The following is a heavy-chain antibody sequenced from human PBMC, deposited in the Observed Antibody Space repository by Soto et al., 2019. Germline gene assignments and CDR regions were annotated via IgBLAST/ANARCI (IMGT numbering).Heavy chain of an antibody. V-gene: IGHV3-48*01. J-gene: IGHJ6*03. CDR1: GFTFNYYT. CDR2: ISSSSSTI. D-gene: IGHD4-17*01. CDR3: ARASYDYGDYGGGADYYYMDV. Sequence: GGSLRLSCAASGFTFNYYTMNWVRQAPGKGLEWISYISSSSSTIYYADSVKGRFTISRDNAKNSLYLQMNSLRAEDTAVYYCARASYDYGDYGGGADYYYMDVWGKGTTVTVSS.